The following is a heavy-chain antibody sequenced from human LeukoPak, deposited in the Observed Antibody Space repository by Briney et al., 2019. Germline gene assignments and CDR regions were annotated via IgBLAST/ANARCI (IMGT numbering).Heavy chain of an antibody. Sequence: SETLSLTCTVSGGSISSYYWSWIRQPPGKGLEWIGYIYYSGSTNYNPSLKSRVTISVDTSKNQFSLKLSSVTAADTAVYYCARRRGSYPNWFDPWGQGILVTVSS. CDR2: IYYSGST. J-gene: IGHJ5*02. D-gene: IGHD1-26*01. CDR1: GGSISSYY. CDR3: ARRRGSYPNWFDP. V-gene: IGHV4-59*08.